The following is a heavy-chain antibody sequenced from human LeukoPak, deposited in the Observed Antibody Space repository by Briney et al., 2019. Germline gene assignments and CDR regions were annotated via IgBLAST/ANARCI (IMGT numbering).Heavy chain of an antibody. J-gene: IGHJ4*02. CDR3: ARGVEPLAANTLAY. Sequence: PGGSLRLSCAASGFTVITNGMTWVRQAPGKGLEWVSVLYSDGNTKYADSVRGRFTISRDNSKNTLHLEMNSLRPGDTAVYYCARGVEPLAANTLAYWGQGTLVTVSS. CDR2: LYSDGNT. V-gene: IGHV3-53*01. D-gene: IGHD1-14*01. CDR1: GFTVITNG.